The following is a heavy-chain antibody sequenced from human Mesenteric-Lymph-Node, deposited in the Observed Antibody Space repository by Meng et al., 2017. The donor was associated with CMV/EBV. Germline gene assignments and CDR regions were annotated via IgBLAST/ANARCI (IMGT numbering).Heavy chain of an antibody. CDR3: ARAVAQEY. Sequence: GESLKISCVASGFTFSSYWMSWVRQAPGKGLEWVANIKQDGSEKYYVDSVKGRFTISRDNAKNSLYLQMNSLRAEDTAVYYCARAVAQEYWGQGTLVTVSS. J-gene: IGHJ4*02. V-gene: IGHV3-7*01. CDR1: GFTFSSYW. CDR2: IKQDGSEK. D-gene: IGHD6-19*01.